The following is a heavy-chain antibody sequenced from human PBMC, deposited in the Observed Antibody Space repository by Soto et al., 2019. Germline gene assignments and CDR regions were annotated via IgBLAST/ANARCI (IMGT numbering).Heavy chain of an antibody. Sequence: QITLKESGHTLVKPTQTLTLTCTFSGFSLSTSGVGVGWIRQPPGKALEWLALIYWDDDKRYSPSLKSRLTITKDTSKNQVVLTMTNMDPVDTATYYCAQVVVVAAINWFDPWGQGTLVTVSS. V-gene: IGHV2-5*02. J-gene: IGHJ5*02. CDR3: AQVVVVAAINWFDP. CDR2: IYWDDDK. D-gene: IGHD2-15*01. CDR1: GFSLSTSGVG.